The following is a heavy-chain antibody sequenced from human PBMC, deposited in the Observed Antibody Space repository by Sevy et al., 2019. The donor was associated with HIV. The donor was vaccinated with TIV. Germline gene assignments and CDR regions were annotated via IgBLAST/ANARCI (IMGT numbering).Heavy chain of an antibody. D-gene: IGHD6-19*01. J-gene: IGHJ4*02. CDR3: AKEWTQVSDWYVELDY. CDR1: GFTFSNYA. V-gene: IGHV3-23*01. Sequence: GGSLRLSCAASGFTFSNYAMSWVRQAPGKGLEWVSSIRISGGNTYYADSVKGRCTISRDNSKNTLYLQMNSLRAEDTAVYDCAKEWTQVSDWYVELDYWGQGSRVTVSS. CDR2: IRISGGNT.